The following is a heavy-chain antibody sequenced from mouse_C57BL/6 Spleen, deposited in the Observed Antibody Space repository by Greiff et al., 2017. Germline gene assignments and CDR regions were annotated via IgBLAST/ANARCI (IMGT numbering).Heavy chain of an antibody. V-gene: IGHV1-53*01. J-gene: IGHJ4*01. CDR2: INPSNGGT. D-gene: IGHD1-1*01. CDR3: ARVGSSYWFAMDY. Sequence: QVQLKQPGTELVKPGASVKLSCKASGYTFTSYWMHWVKQRPGQGLEWIGNINPSNGGTNYNEKFKIKATLTVDKSSSTAYMQLSSLTSEDSAVYYCARVGSSYWFAMDYWGQGTSVTVSS. CDR1: GYTFTSYW.